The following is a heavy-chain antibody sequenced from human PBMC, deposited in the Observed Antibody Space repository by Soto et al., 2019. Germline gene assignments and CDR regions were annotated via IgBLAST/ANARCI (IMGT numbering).Heavy chain of an antibody. CDR3: ASEYSSSGLGYYYGMDV. CDR1: GFTFSSYS. CDR2: ISSSSSYI. V-gene: IGHV3-21*01. J-gene: IGHJ6*02. D-gene: IGHD6-6*01. Sequence: VGSLRLSCAASGFTFSSYSMNWVRQAPGKGLEWVSSISSSSSYIYYADSVRGRFTISRDNAKNSLYLQMNSLRAEDTAVYYCASEYSSSGLGYYYGMDVWGQGTTVTVSS.